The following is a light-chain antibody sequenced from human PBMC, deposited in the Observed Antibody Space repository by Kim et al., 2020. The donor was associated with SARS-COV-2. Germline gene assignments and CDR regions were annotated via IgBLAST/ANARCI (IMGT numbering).Light chain of an antibody. CDR2: GAY. Sequence: SVGDRGTITCRASQSISRYLNWYQQKPGKAPKLLIYGAYSLQSGVPSRFSGSGSGTDFTLTISSLQPEDFATYYCQESYSTPTWTFGQGTKVDIK. V-gene: IGKV1-39*01. J-gene: IGKJ1*01. CDR1: QSISRY. CDR3: QESYSTPTWT.